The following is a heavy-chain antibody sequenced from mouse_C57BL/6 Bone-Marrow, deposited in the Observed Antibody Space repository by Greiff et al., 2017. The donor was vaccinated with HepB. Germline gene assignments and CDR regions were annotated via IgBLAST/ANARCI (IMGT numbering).Heavy chain of an antibody. CDR3: ARKTPFYYYAMDY. CDR2: INPGSGGT. Sequence: QVQLQQSGAELVRPGTSVKVSCKASGYAFTNYLIEWVKQRPGQGLEWIGVINPGSGGTNYNEKFKGKATLTADKSSSTAYMQLSSLTSEDSAVYFCARKTPFYYYAMDYWGQGTSVTVSS. J-gene: IGHJ4*01. V-gene: IGHV1-54*01. CDR1: GYAFTNYL.